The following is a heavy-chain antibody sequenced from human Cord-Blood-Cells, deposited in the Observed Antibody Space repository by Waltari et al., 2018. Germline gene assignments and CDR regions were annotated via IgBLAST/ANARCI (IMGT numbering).Heavy chain of an antibody. V-gene: IGHV3-74*01. D-gene: IGHD3-16*01. CDR2: INSEGSRT. CDR3: APSGLGPHDY. Sequence: EVQLVESGGGLVQPGGSRRLSCAAAGVIFSSYWMHWVRQATGKGLVWVSRINSEGSRTSYADSVKGRFTISRDNAKNTLYLQMNSLRAEDTAVYYCAPSGLGPHDYWGQGTLVTVSS. J-gene: IGHJ4*02. CDR1: GVIFSSYW.